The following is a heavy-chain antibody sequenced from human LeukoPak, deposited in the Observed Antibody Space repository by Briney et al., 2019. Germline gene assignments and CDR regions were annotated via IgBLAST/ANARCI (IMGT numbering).Heavy chain of an antibody. CDR2: ISGSGGST. D-gene: IGHD3-22*01. CDR3: TKWDYYDSSGFGQYYFDY. V-gene: IGHV3-23*01. J-gene: IGHJ4*02. CDR1: GFTFSSYA. Sequence: AGGSLRLSCAASGFTFSSYAMSWVRQAPGKGLEWVSAISGSGGSTYYADSVKGRFTISRDNSKNTLYLQMNSLRAEDTAVYYCTKWDYYDSSGFGQYYFDYWGQGTLVTVSS.